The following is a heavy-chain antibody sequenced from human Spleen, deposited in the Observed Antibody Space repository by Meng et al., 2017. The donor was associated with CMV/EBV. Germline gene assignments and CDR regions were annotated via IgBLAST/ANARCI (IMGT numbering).Heavy chain of an antibody. V-gene: IGHV4-34*01. CDR3: ARDKWSRRSLDYYYYGMDI. CDR2: INHSGST. CDR1: GGPFSGYY. J-gene: IGHJ6*02. Sequence: SETLSLTCAVYGGPFSGYYWSWIRQPPGKGLEWIGEINHSGSTYYHPSLKSRVTISVDTSKNQFSLKLSSVTAADTAVYYCARDKWSRRSLDYYYYGMDIWGQGTTVTVSS. D-gene: IGHD1-26*01.